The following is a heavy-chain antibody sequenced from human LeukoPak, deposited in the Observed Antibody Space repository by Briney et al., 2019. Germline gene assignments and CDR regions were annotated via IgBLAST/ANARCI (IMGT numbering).Heavy chain of an antibody. Sequence: GSLRLSCAASGFTFSSYAMSWVRQAPGKGLEWVSAISGSGGSTYYADSVKGRFTISRDNSKNTLYLQMNSLRAEDTAVYYCAKDRGYSSSWYGPDAFDIWGQGTMVTVSS. CDR1: GFTFSSYA. D-gene: IGHD6-13*01. CDR2: ISGSGGST. CDR3: AKDRGYSSSWYGPDAFDI. V-gene: IGHV3-23*01. J-gene: IGHJ3*02.